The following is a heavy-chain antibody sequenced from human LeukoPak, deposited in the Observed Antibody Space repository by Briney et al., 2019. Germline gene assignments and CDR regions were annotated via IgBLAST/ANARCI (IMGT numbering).Heavy chain of an antibody. V-gene: IGHV4-39*07. J-gene: IGHJ4*02. D-gene: IGHD2-15*01. Sequence: SETLSLTCTASGDSASTTSHYWGWIRQPPGKGLEWIGTISYSGTTYYNPSLKSRVTMSLDKSKKQFSLKMSSVTAADTAVYYCARDMTNRWFYYWGQGTLVTVSS. CDR1: GDSASTTSHY. CDR2: ISYSGTT. CDR3: ARDMTNRWFYY.